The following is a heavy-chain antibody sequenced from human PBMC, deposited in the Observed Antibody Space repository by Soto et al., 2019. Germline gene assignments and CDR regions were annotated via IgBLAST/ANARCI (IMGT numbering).Heavy chain of an antibody. Sequence: SETLSLTCAVSGVSINSGGYHWSWIRQHPGKGLECIGYIHHSGTTYYNPSLKSRVIMSVDTSKNQFSLKLTSVTVADTAVYYCARALNYIGNSNWFDPWGQGTLVTVSS. CDR2: IHHSGTT. J-gene: IGHJ5*02. V-gene: IGHV4-31*11. D-gene: IGHD1-7*01. CDR3: ARALNYIGNSNWFDP. CDR1: GVSINSGGYH.